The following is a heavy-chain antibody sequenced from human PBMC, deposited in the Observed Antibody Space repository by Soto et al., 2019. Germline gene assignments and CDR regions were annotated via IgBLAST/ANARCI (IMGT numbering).Heavy chain of an antibody. V-gene: IGHV4-59*08. CDR1: GGCIRNYY. D-gene: IGHD3-10*01. J-gene: IGHJ6*02. CDR2: VNDSWGS. CDR3: ARQGFGALHGLVDV. Sequence: QVPLQESGPGLVKPSETLSLACTVSGGCIRNYYWSWFRQTPGKGLEWIGYVNDSWGSNYNPSLKRRVAISLDTSTSQFTLKLASVTATDTAVYYCARQGFGALHGLVDVRGQGTTVTVSS.